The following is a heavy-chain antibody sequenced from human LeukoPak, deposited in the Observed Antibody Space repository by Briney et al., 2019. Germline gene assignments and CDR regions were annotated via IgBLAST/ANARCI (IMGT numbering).Heavy chain of an antibody. D-gene: IGHD5-18*01. Sequence: SETLSLTCTVSGGSISSYYWSWIRQPLGKGLEWIGYIYYSGSTNYNPSLKSRVTISVDTSKNQFSLKLSSVTAADTAVYYCARDPGYSYDYYYYGMDVWGQGTTVTVSS. J-gene: IGHJ6*02. CDR1: GGSISSYY. CDR3: ARDPGYSYDYYYYGMDV. V-gene: IGHV4-59*01. CDR2: IYYSGST.